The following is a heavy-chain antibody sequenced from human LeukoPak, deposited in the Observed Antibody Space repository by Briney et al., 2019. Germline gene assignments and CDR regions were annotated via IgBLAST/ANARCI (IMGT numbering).Heavy chain of an antibody. CDR1: GFTFSSYG. V-gene: IGHV3-30*18. J-gene: IGHJ4*02. D-gene: IGHD3-10*01. CDR2: ISYDGSNK. CDR3: AKSGDGVRGVIITETQTKEFDY. Sequence: PGRSLRLSCAASGFTFSSYGMHWVRQAPGKGLEWVAVISYDGSNKYYADSVKGRFTISRENSKNTLYLQMNRLRAEDTAVYYCAKSGDGVRGVIITETQTKEFDYWGQGTLVTVSS.